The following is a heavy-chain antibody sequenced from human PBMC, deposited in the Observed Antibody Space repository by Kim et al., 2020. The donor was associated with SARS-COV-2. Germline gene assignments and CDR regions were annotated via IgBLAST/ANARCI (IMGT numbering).Heavy chain of an antibody. D-gene: IGHD6-13*01. CDR2: IWYDGSNK. CDR1: GFTFSSYG. J-gene: IGHJ6*03. CDR3: ARDAFQYSSSHIEPFYYYYMDV. V-gene: IGHV3-33*01. Sequence: GGSLRLSCAASGFTFSSYGMHWVRQAPGKGLEWVAVIWYDGSNKYYADSVKGRFTISRDNSKNTLYLQMNSLRAEDTAVYYCARDAFQYSSSHIEPFYYYYMDVWGKGTTVTVSS.